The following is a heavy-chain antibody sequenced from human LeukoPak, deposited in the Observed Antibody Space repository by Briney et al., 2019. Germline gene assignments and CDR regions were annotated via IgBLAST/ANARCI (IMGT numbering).Heavy chain of an antibody. CDR1: GYAFTSFY. Sequence: ASVKVSCKASGYAFTSFYIHWVRQAPGQGLEWMGRLNPNTGGTIHAQKFQGRVTISRDTSISTAYMELSSLRSDDTAVYYCAREFTGYGNTDYWGQGTLVTVSS. V-gene: IGHV1-2*06. D-gene: IGHD5-12*01. J-gene: IGHJ4*02. CDR2: LNPNTGGT. CDR3: AREFTGYGNTDY.